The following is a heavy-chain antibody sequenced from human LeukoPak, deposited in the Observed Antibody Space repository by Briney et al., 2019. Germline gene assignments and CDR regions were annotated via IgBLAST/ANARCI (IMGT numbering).Heavy chain of an antibody. V-gene: IGHV3-49*04. Sequence: GRSLRLSCTASGFTFGDYAMNWVRQAPGKGLEWVGFIKSKAYGGTTEYAASVKGRFMISRDDSKNIAYLQMNGLKTEDTAVYYCTRGRGGLNYYYYMDVWGKGTTVTVSS. CDR2: IKSKAYGGTT. J-gene: IGHJ6*03. CDR3: TRGRGGLNYYYYMDV. D-gene: IGHD4-23*01. CDR1: GFTFGDYA.